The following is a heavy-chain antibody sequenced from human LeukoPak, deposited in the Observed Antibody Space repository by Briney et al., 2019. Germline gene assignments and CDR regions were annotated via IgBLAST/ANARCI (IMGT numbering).Heavy chain of an antibody. Sequence: ASVKVSCKASGYTFTTYDINWVRQATGQGLEWMGWMNPNSGNTGYAQKFQGRVTMTRNTSMCTAYMELNSLRSEDTAVYYCARANYYGSGKKDLDYWGQGTLVTVSS. V-gene: IGHV1-8*01. J-gene: IGHJ4*02. CDR3: ARANYYGSGKKDLDY. CDR2: MNPNSGNT. D-gene: IGHD3-10*01. CDR1: GYTFTTYD.